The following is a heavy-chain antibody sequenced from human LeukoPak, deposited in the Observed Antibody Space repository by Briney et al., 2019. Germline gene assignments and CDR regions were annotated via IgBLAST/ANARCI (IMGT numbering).Heavy chain of an antibody. CDR2: ISSSSSYI. Sequence: GGSLRLSCAASGFSFSSYSMNWVRQAPGKGLEWVSCISSSSSYIYYADSVKGRFTISRDNAKNSLFLQMNSLRAEDTALYYCAKSNDILTGRFDYWGQGTLVTVSS. J-gene: IGHJ4*02. CDR1: GFSFSSYS. D-gene: IGHD3-9*01. V-gene: IGHV3-21*04. CDR3: AKSNDILTGRFDY.